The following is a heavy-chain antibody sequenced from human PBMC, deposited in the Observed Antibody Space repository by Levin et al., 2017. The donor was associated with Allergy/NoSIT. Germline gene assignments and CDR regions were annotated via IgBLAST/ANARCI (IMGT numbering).Heavy chain of an antibody. J-gene: IGHJ5*02. D-gene: IGHD2-15*01. CDR2: IYYSGST. Sequence: SPTLSLTCTVSGGSVSSGSYYWSWIRQPPGKGLEWIGYIYYSGSTNYNPSLKSRVTISVDTSKNQFSLKLSSVTAADTAVYYCARDWGSTYGFDPWGQGTLVTVSS. V-gene: IGHV4-61*01. CDR3: ARDWGSTYGFDP. CDR1: GGSVSSGSYY.